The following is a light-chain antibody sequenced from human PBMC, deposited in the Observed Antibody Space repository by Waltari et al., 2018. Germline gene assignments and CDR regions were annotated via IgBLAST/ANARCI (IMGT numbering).Light chain of an antibody. Sequence: SSELTQDPAVSVALGQTVRITCQGEGFRVSYASWYQQKPGQAPVLVFYGKNNRPSGIPDRFSGSTSGDTASLTISGAQAEDEADYFCHSRDTSGTHVLFGGGTTVTVL. CDR2: GKN. J-gene: IGLJ3*02. CDR1: GFRVSY. V-gene: IGLV3-19*01. CDR3: HSRDTSGTHVL.